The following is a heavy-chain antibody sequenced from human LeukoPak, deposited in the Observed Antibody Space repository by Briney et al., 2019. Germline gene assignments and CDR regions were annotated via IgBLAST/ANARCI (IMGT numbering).Heavy chain of an antibody. J-gene: IGHJ4*02. V-gene: IGHV3-30*18. Sequence: PGGSLRLSCTASGFTFSTYGMHWVRQAPGKGLEWVTLISYDGSTKYYSDSVKGRFTLSRDNSKNTLYLQMNSLRAEDTAVYYCAKDTAREPYWGQGTLVTVSS. CDR3: AKDTAREPY. CDR1: GFTFSTYG. D-gene: IGHD1-14*01. CDR2: ISYDGSTK.